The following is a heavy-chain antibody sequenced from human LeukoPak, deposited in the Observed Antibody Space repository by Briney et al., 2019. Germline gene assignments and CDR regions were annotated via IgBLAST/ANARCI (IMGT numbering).Heavy chain of an antibody. Sequence: SETLSLTCTVSGGSISSGGYYWSWIRQPPGKGLEWIGYIYHSGSTYYNPSLKSRVTISVDRSKDQFSLKLSSVTAADTAVYYCARIVGAKDAFDIWGQGTMVTVSS. J-gene: IGHJ3*02. D-gene: IGHD1-26*01. V-gene: IGHV4-30-2*01. CDR3: ARIVGAKDAFDI. CDR1: GGSISSGGYY. CDR2: IYHSGST.